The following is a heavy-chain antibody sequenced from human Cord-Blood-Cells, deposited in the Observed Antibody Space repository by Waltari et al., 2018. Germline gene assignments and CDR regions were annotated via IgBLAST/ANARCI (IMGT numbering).Heavy chain of an antibody. V-gene: IGHV1-2*04. CDR1: GYTFPGSY. Sequence: QVQLVQSGAEVKKPGASVKVSCKASGYTFPGSYMHWVRQSPGQGLEWMGWINPNSGGTNYAQKFQGWVTMTRDTSISTAYMELSRLRSDDTAVYYCARDVVGELGSWFDPWGQGTLVTVSS. CDR2: INPNSGGT. D-gene: IGHD7-27*01. CDR3: ARDVVGELGSWFDP. J-gene: IGHJ5*02.